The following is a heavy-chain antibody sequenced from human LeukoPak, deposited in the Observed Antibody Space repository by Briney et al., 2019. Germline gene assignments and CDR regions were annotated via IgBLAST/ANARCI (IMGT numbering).Heavy chain of an antibody. D-gene: IGHD6-19*01. CDR3: ARRGGWYSRANWFDP. J-gene: IGHJ5*02. V-gene: IGHV3-20*04. CDR1: GFTFDDYG. CDR2: INWNGGST. Sequence: PGGSLRLSCAASGFTFDDYGMSWVRQAPGEGLEWVSGINWNGGSTGYAASVKGRFTISRDNAKNSLYLQMNSLRAEDTALYYCARRGGWYSRANWFDPWGQGTLVTVSS.